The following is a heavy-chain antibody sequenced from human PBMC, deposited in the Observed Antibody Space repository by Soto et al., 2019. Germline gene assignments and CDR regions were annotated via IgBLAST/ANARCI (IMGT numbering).Heavy chain of an antibody. CDR3: AKDRAFSYDSSGYLPGAFDI. J-gene: IGHJ3*02. CDR2: FRSGGDDGTT. Sequence: GGSLRLSCAASGFTFSDYYMSWIRQAPGKGLEWVSGFRSGGDDGTTYYADSVKGRFTISRDNSKNTLFLQMNSLRAEDTAVYYCAKDRAFSYDSSGYLPGAFDIWGQGTMVTVSS. D-gene: IGHD3-22*01. V-gene: IGHV3-23*01. CDR1: GFTFSDYY.